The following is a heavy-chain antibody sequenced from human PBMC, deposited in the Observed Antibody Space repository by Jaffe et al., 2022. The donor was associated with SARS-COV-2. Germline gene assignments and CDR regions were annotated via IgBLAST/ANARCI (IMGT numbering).Heavy chain of an antibody. Sequence: EVQLVQSGAEVKKPGESLKISCKGSGYSFSTYWISWVRQMPGKGLEWMGKINPGDSYTNYSPSFQGHVTISTDKSITTAYLQWGSLKASDTAIYYCARHLGGSGKLYNGPDFYNGPDWWGQGTLVTVSS. CDR2: INPGDSYT. CDR1: GYSFSTYW. D-gene: IGHD3-10*01. CDR3: ARHLGGSGKLYNGPDFYNGPDW. J-gene: IGHJ4*02. V-gene: IGHV5-10-1*03.